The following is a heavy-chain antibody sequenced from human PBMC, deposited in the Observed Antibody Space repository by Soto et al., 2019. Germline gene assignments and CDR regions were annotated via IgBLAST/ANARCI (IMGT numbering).Heavy chain of an antibody. D-gene: IGHD3-10*01. Sequence: QVQLVQSGAEVKKPGASVKVSCKASGYTFTSYGISWVRQAPGQGLEWMGWISAYNGNTNYAQKRKGRVTMTTDTSTSTAYMELRSLRSDDTAVYYCARDKGYYGSGSYYPTDDWGQGTLVTVSS. J-gene: IGHJ4*02. CDR3: ARDKGYYGSGSYYPTDD. CDR1: GYTFTSYG. V-gene: IGHV1-18*01. CDR2: ISAYNGNT.